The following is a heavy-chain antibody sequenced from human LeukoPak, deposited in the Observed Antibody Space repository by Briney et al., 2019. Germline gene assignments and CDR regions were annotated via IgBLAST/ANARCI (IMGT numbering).Heavy chain of an antibody. Sequence: SETLSLTCAVYGGSFSGYYWSWIRQSPGKGLEWIGEIHYSGNTNYNPSLKSRVTISVDTSKNQFSLKLSSVTAADTAVYYCARGAVTEFDYWGQGTLVTVSS. CDR3: ARGAVTEFDY. D-gene: IGHD2-21*02. J-gene: IGHJ4*02. CDR2: IHYSGNT. CDR1: GGSFSGYY. V-gene: IGHV4-34*01.